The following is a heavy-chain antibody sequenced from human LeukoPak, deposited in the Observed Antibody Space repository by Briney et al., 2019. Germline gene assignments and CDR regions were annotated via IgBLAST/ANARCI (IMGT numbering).Heavy chain of an antibody. CDR1: GFTFSYYG. CDR2: VRYDGNDK. J-gene: IGHJ5*02. Sequence: GGSLRLSCAASGFTFSYYGMHWVRQAPGKGLEWVAFVRYDGNDKFYAESVKGRFTISKDTSRNTLYLLMNSLRLEDTALYYCAKDLMRDRWFGESWGQGTLVTVSS. D-gene: IGHD3-10*01. CDR3: AKDLMRDRWFGES. V-gene: IGHV3-30*02.